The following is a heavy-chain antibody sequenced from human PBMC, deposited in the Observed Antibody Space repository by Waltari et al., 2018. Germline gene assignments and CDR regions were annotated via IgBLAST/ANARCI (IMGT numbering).Heavy chain of an antibody. CDR1: GDSIRNGYY. CDR2: IYHSDTG. CDR3: ARDRTWRLDP. D-gene: IGHD6-25*01. Sequence: QVQLQESGPGLVKPSETLSLTCSVSGDSIRNGYYWAWIRQPPGKGLEYIGNIYHSDTGDYNPSLQSRVTMSVDTSKNQFSLKLRSVTAADTAIYYCARDRTWRLDPWGQGILVTVSS. V-gene: IGHV4-38-2*02. J-gene: IGHJ5*02.